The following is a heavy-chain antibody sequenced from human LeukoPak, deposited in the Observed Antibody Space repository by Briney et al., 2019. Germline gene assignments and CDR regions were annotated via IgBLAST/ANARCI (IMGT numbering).Heavy chain of an antibody. D-gene: IGHD3-22*01. J-gene: IGHJ4*02. Sequence: GGSLRLSCAASGFTVSSNYMSWVRQAPGKGLEWVSVIYSGGSTYYADSVKGRFTISRDNSKNTLYLQMNSLRAEDTAVYYCARDLTARYYYDSSGYHDYWGQGTLVTVSS. CDR3: ARDLTARYYYDSSGYHDY. V-gene: IGHV3-66*01. CDR2: IYSGGST. CDR1: GFTVSSNY.